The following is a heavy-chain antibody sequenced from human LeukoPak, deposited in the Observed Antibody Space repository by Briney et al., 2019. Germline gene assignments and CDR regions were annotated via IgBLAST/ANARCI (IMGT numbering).Heavy chain of an antibody. CDR2: INPNSGGT. CDR1: GYTFTGYY. V-gene: IGHV1-2*02. CDR3: ARGLGLRCSGGSCYPPFDY. Sequence: ASVKVSCKASGYTFTGYYMHWVRQAPGQGLEWMGWINPNSGGTNYAQKFQGRVTMTRDTPISTTYMELSRLRSDDTAVYYCARGLGLRCSGGSCYPPFDYWGQGTLVTVSS. J-gene: IGHJ4*02. D-gene: IGHD2-15*01.